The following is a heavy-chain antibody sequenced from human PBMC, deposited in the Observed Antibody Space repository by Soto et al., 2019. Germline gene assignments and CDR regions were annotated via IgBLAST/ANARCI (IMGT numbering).Heavy chain of an antibody. Sequence: QVPLRESGPGLVKPSETLSLTCNLSGGYVTSYYWSWPRQTPGKGLEWLGYIYHTGRGDYNPSLEGRLTFSADPPKNQFSLTLRSVTVADTTVYYCARAMIGNGGRGWFDPWGQGILVTVSS. CDR2: IYHTGRG. CDR3: ARAMIGNGGRGWFDP. J-gene: IGHJ5*02. CDR1: GGYVTSYY. D-gene: IGHD2-8*01. V-gene: IGHV4-59*02.